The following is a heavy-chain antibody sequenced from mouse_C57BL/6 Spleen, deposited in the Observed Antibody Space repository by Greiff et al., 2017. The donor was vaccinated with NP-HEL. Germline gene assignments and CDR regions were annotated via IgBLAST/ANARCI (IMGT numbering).Heavy chain of an antibody. Sequence: VQLQQPGAELVMPGASVKLSCKASGYTFTSYWMHWVKQRPGQGLEWIGEIDPSDSYTNYNQKFKGKSTLTVDKSSSTAYMQLSSLTSEDSAVYYCARSGTTVEGLDFDYWGQGTTLTVSS. CDR2: IDPSDSYT. D-gene: IGHD1-1*01. CDR1: GYTFTSYW. CDR3: ARSGTTVEGLDFDY. J-gene: IGHJ2*01. V-gene: IGHV1-69*01.